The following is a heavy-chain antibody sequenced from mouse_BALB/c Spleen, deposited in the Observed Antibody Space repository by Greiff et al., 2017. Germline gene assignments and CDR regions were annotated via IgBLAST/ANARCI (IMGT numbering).Heavy chain of an antibody. V-gene: IGHV5-12-2*01. CDR1: GFTFSSYT. J-gene: IGHJ3*01. CDR3: ARRTEAWFAY. CDR2: ISNGGGST. Sequence: EVKVVESGGGLVQPGGSLKLSCAASGFTFSSYTMSWVRQTPEKRLEWVAYISNGGGSTYYPDTVKGRFTISRDNAKNTLYLQMSSLKSEDTAMYYCARRTEAWFAYWGQGTLVTVSA.